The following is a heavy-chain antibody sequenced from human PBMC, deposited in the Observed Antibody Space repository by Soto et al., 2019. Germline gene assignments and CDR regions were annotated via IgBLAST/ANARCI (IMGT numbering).Heavy chain of an antibody. Sequence: GASVKVSCKASGGTFSSYAISWVRQAPGQRLEWMGWISTDNGNTKYSQKFQGRVTITRDTSASTAYMELSSLRSEDTAVYYCARSIVVVTALDYWGQGTLVTVSS. V-gene: IGHV1-3*04. CDR3: ARSIVVVTALDY. D-gene: IGHD2-21*02. CDR1: GGTFSSYA. J-gene: IGHJ4*02. CDR2: ISTDNGNT.